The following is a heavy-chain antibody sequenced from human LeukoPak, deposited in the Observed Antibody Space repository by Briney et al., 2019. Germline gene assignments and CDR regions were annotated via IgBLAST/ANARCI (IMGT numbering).Heavy chain of an antibody. V-gene: IGHV4-59*12. CDR1: GGSISSYY. Sequence: SETLSLTCNVSGGSISSYYWSWIRQPPGKGLEWIGFIYYSGSTNYNPSLKSRVTISLDTSKNQFSLKLSSVTAADTAVYYCARGVRIAARPNWFDPWGQGTLVTVSS. CDR3: ARGVRIAARPNWFDP. D-gene: IGHD6-6*01. J-gene: IGHJ5*02. CDR2: IYYSGST.